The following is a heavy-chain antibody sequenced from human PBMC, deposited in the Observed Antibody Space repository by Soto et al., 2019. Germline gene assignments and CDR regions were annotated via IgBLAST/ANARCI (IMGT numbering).Heavy chain of an antibody. V-gene: IGHV1-18*04. Sequence: GASVKVSCKASGYTFTSYHVHWVRQAPGQPLEWLGWISLYSDGTNYAQKFQGRVSMTTDTSTTTAYMELRSLRSDDTAVYYCARVVPGAEAWFGPWGQGTLVTVSS. J-gene: IGHJ5*02. CDR2: ISLYSDGT. CDR1: GYTFTSYH. CDR3: ARVVPGAEAWFGP. D-gene: IGHD2-2*01.